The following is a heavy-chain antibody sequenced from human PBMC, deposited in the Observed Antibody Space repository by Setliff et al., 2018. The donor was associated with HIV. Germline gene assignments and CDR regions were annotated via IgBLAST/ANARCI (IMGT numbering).Heavy chain of an antibody. CDR1: GYPIIEAYY. D-gene: IGHD4-4*01. CDR3: ARADSRRGAGYQYMDV. CDR2: IFRGVTT. Sequence: PSETLSLTCAVSGYPIIEAYYWLWIRQSPTKGLEYIGIIFRGVTTYYNPSLRSRVALSMDTSKNQFSLRLSFVTAADTAIYYCARADSRRGAGYQYMDVWGKGTTVTVSS. J-gene: IGHJ6*03. V-gene: IGHV4-38-2*01.